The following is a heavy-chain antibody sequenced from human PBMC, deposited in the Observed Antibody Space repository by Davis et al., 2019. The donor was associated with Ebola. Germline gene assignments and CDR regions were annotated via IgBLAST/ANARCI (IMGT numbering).Heavy chain of an antibody. Sequence: DSVKGRFTISRDNSRNTLYLQMNSLKTEDTAVYYCTFYGDYAGYWGQGTLVTVSS. V-gene: IGHV3-23*01. CDR3: TFYGDYAGY. J-gene: IGHJ4*02. D-gene: IGHD4-17*01.